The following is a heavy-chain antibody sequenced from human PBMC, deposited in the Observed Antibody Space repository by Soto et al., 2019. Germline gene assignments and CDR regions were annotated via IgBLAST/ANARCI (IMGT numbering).Heavy chain of an antibody. CDR2: TSYDGSNN. CDR1: GFTFRSYV. J-gene: IGHJ4*02. CDR3: ARWGTTGGLDV. D-gene: IGHD3-16*01. V-gene: IGHV3-33*05. Sequence: QVQLVESGGGVVQPGTSLRLSCVGSGFTFRSYVIHWVRQAPGKGLEWVALTSYDGSNNFYGDSVKGRFTISRHNSRNTVELQMDSLTFDDTAIYYCARWGTTGGLDVWGQGTLVSVSS.